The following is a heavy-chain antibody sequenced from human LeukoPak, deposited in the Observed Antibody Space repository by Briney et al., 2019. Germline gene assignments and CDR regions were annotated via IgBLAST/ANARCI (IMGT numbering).Heavy chain of an antibody. CDR2: INTDGSYT. CDR1: GFTFSSYS. V-gene: IGHV3-74*01. Sequence: GGSLRLSCAASGFTFSSYSMNWVRQAPGTGLVWVSHINTDGSYTSYADSVKGRFTISRDNAKNTLYLQMNSLRAEDTAVYYCVRALAGGASTYWGQGALVTVSS. J-gene: IGHJ4*02. CDR3: VRALAGGASTY. D-gene: IGHD2-8*02.